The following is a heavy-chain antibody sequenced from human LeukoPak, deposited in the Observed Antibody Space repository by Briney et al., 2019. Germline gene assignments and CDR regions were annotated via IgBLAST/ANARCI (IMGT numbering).Heavy chain of an antibody. CDR1: GFIFDDYG. CDR3: ARAHFSGSFGY. CDR2: INWNGGST. D-gene: IGHD1-26*01. V-gene: IGHV3-20*04. J-gene: IGHJ4*02. Sequence: GGSLRLSCAASGFIFDDYGMSWVRQAPGRGLEWVSGINWNGGSTSYADSVRGRFTISRDNAKNSLYLQMNSLRAEDTAFYYCARAHFSGSFGYWGQGTLVTVSS.